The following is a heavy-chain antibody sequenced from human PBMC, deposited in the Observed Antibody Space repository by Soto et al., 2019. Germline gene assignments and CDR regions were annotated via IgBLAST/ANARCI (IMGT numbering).Heavy chain of an antibody. V-gene: IGHV1-69*13. Sequence: SVMVSCKASGGTFDKFIMNWVRQTPGRGLEWMGGIVPMLGTPTYAEKFKGRVRISATGSATTTYMEVTSLRSEDTAIYYCARNGTYGSSRSHYSGMDVWGQGTTVTVSS. D-gene: IGHD3-10*01. CDR3: ARNGTYGSSRSHYSGMDV. J-gene: IGHJ6*02. CDR2: IVPMLGTP. CDR1: GGTFDKFI.